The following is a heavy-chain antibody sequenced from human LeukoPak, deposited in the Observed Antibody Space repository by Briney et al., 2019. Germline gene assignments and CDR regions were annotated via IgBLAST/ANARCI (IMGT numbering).Heavy chain of an antibody. Sequence: GGSLRLSCAASGFTFSSYSMNWVRQAPGKGLEWVSAISGSGGSTYYADSVKGRFTISRDNSKNTLYLQMNSLRAEDTAVYYCAKDSLGLGSGWYADYWGQGTLVTVSS. J-gene: IGHJ4*02. CDR2: ISGSGGST. CDR1: GFTFSSYS. V-gene: IGHV3-23*01. D-gene: IGHD6-19*01. CDR3: AKDSLGLGSGWYADY.